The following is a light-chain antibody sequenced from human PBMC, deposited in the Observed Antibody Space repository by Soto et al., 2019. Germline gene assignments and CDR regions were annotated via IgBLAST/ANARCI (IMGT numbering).Light chain of an antibody. CDR1: SSDVGGYNY. CDR3: SSYTSSSIDYV. V-gene: IGLV2-14*01. CDR2: EVS. J-gene: IGLJ1*01. Sequence: QSALTQPASVSGSPGQSITISCTGTSSDVGGYNYVSWYQQHPGKAPKLMIYEVSNRPSGVSNRFSASKSGNTASLTISGLQAEDEADYYCSSYTSSSIDYVFGTGTMLTVL.